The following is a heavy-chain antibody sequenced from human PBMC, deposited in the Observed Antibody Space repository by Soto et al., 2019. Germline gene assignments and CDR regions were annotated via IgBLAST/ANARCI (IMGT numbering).Heavy chain of an antibody. CDR3: ARSQGSSTSLEIYYYYYYGMDV. V-gene: IGHV1-69*01. Sequence: QVQLVQSGAEVKKPGSSVKVSCKASGGTFSSDAISWVRQAPGQGLEWMGGIIPIPGTANYPQKFQGRVTITADESTSTAYMELSSLRSEDTAVYYCARSQGSSTSLEIYYYYYYGMDVWGQGTTVTVSS. D-gene: IGHD2-2*01. CDR1: GGTFSSDA. CDR2: IIPIPGTA. J-gene: IGHJ6*02.